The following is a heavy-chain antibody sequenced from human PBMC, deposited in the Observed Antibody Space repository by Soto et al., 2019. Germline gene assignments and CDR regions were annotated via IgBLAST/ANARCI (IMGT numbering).Heavy chain of an antibody. CDR1: GGSFSGYY. CDR2: IYYSGST. V-gene: IGHV4-34*01. Sequence: PSETLSLTCAVYGGSFSGYYWSWIRQPPGKGLEWIGEIYYSGSTNYNPSLKSRVTISVDTSKNQFSLKLSSVTAADTAVYYCARHHDSWGQGTLVTVSS. J-gene: IGHJ4*02. CDR3: ARHHDS.